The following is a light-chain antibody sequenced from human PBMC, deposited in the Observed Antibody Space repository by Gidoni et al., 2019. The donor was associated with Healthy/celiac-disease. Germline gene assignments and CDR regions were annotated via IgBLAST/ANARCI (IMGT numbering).Light chain of an antibody. CDR3: QQRSNWPPWT. J-gene: IGKJ1*01. CDR2: DAS. Sequence: EIVLTQSPATLSLSPGERATLSCRASQSVRSYLAWYQQKPGQAPRLLIYDASNRSTDIPARFSGSGSGTDFTLTISSLEPEDFAFYYCQQRSNWPPWTFGQGTKVEIK. V-gene: IGKV3-11*01. CDR1: QSVRSY.